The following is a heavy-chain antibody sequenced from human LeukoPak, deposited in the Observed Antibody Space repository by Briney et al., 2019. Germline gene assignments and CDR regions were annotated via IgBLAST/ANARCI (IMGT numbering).Heavy chain of an antibody. V-gene: IGHV1-69*05. CDR2: IIPIFGTA. J-gene: IGHJ3*02. D-gene: IGHD3-9*01. CDR3: ASNDIQSLERAFDI. Sequence: SVKVSCKASGGTFSSYAISWVRQAPGQGLEWVGRIIPIFGTANYAQKFQGRVTITTDESTSTAYMELSSLRSEDTAVYYCASNDIQSLERAFDIWGQGTMVTVSS. CDR1: GGTFSSYA.